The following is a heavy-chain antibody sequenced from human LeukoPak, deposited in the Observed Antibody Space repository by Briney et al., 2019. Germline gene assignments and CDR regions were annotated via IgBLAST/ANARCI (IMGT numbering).Heavy chain of an antibody. Sequence: GGSLRLSCAASGFTFSRFAMSWARQAPGKGLEWVSPISGSGGSTYYADSVKGRFTISRDNSKNTLYLQMNSLRAEDTAVYYCAKLGAYGSGRPNFDYWGQGTLVTVSS. V-gene: IGHV3-23*01. D-gene: IGHD3-10*01. J-gene: IGHJ4*02. CDR3: AKLGAYGSGRPNFDY. CDR1: GFTFSRFA. CDR2: ISGSGGST.